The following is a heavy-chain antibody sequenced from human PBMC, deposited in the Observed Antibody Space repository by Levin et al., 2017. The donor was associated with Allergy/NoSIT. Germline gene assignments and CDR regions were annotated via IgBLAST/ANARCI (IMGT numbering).Heavy chain of an antibody. J-gene: IGHJ6*03. D-gene: IGHD3-10*01. CDR3: AKTDSSPYYYYMDV. V-gene: IGHV3-23*01. CDR2: ISGSGDVT. Sequence: PGGSLRLSCSASGFMFSRYAMSWVRQAPGKGLEWVSGISGSGDVTYYADSVRGRFSISRDNSMHTVYLQMDSLRVEDTAVYFCAKTDSSPYYYYMDVWGRGTPVTVSS. CDR1: GFMFSRYA.